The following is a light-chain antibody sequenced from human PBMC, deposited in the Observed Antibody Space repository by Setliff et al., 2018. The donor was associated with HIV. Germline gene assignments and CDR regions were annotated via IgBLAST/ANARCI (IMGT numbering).Light chain of an antibody. CDR2: DVS. Sequence: QSALTQPASVSGSPGQSITISCTGTSSDVGGYNYVSWYQQHPGKAPKLMIYDVSKRPSGVSNRFSGSKSGNTASPTISGLQAEDEADYHCSSYTSSSTLKIFGGGT. CDR1: SSDVGGYNY. CDR3: SSYTSSSTLKI. J-gene: IGLJ2*01. V-gene: IGLV2-14*01.